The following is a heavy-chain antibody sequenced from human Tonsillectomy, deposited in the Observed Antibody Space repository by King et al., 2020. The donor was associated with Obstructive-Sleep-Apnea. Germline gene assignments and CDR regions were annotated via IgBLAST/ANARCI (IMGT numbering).Heavy chain of an antibody. J-gene: IGHJ4*02. CDR1: GGSISSSSYY. D-gene: IGHD1-26*01. CDR2: IYYSGSA. Sequence: QLQESGPGLVKPSETLSLTCTVSGGSISSSSYYWGWIRQPPGKGLEWIGSIYYSGSAYYSPSLKSRVTISVDTSKNQFSLKLSSVTAADTAVYYCARYLGVTVGQHFDYWGQGTLVTVSS. V-gene: IGHV4-39*01. CDR3: ARYLGVTVGQHFDY.